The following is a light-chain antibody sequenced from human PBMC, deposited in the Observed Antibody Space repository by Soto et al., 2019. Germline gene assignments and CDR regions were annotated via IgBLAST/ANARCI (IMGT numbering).Light chain of an antibody. CDR2: TAS. J-gene: IGKJ1*01. Sequence: DIQMTQSPSTLSASVGDTVTITCRASQTVSDWLAWYRQRPGKAPDLLIFTASTLDSGVPSRFSGRGSGTEFTLTISSLQPDDFATYYCQQYNSFSCTFGQGTKVQIK. V-gene: IGKV1-5*03. CDR3: QQYNSFSCT. CDR1: QTVSDW.